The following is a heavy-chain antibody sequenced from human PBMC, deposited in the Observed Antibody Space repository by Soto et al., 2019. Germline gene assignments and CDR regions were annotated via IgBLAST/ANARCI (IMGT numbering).Heavy chain of an antibody. V-gene: IGHV1-69*13. CDR2: IIPIFGTA. CDR3: ARDLKCSGGSCYPNWFDP. Sequence: WASVKVSCKASGGTFSSYAISWVRQAPGQGLEWMGGIIPIFGTANYAQKFQGRVTITADESTSTAYMELSSLRSEDTAVYYCARDLKCSGGSCYPNWFDPWGQGTLVTVSS. J-gene: IGHJ5*02. CDR1: GGTFSSYA. D-gene: IGHD2-15*01.